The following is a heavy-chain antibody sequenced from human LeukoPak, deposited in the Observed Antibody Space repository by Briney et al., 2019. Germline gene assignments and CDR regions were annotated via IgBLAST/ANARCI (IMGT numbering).Heavy chain of an antibody. J-gene: IGHJ4*02. Sequence: KPSETLSLTCAVYGGSFSGYYWSWIRQPPGKGLEWIGEINHSGRTNYNPSLKSRVTISVGTSKNQFSLKLSSVTAADTAVYYCARDGDPSYYYDSSGYYRQNTFVYWGQGTLVTVSS. CDR2: INHSGRT. CDR1: GGSFSGYY. D-gene: IGHD3-22*01. V-gene: IGHV4-34*01. CDR3: ARDGDPSYYYDSSGYYRQNTFVY.